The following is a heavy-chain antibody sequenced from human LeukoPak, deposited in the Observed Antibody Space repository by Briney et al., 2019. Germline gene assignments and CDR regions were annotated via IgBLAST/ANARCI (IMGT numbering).Heavy chain of an antibody. Sequence: GGSLTLTCSVSGFTFNSYTYYWVRQAPGKGLEFVSAISSNGGSTYYADSVEGRLTISRDNSKNTLYLQMSSLRAEDTALYYCVKGEYYVKEAWGQRDTVTVSS. J-gene: IGHJ6*01. CDR3: VKGEYYVKEA. CDR2: ISSNGGST. V-gene: IGHV3-64D*09. CDR1: GFTFNSYT.